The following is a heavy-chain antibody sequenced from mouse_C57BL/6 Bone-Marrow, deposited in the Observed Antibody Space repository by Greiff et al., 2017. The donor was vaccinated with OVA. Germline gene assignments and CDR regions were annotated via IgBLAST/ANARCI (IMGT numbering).Heavy chain of an antibody. D-gene: IGHD1-1*01. CDR2: IYPGSGRT. J-gene: IGHJ4*01. Sequence: QVQLQQPGAELVKPGASVKMSCTASGYTFTSYWITWVKQRPGQGLEWIGDIYPGSGRTNYNEKFKSKATLTVDTSSSTAYMQLSSLTSEDSAVDYCERSRVSTGRGDFAMDYWGQGTSVTVSS. CDR3: ERSRVSTGRGDFAMDY. V-gene: IGHV1-55*01. CDR1: GYTFTSYW.